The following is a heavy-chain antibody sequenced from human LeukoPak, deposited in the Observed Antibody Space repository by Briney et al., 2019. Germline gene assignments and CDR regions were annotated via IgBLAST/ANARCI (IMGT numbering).Heavy chain of an antibody. CDR2: IPYDGSNK. Sequence: GGSLRLSCAASGFTFSSYAMHWVRQAPGKGLEWVAVIPYDGSNKYYADSVKGRFTISRDNSKNTLYLQMNSLRAEDTAVYYCARVSALYYYDSSGFDYWGQGTLVTVSS. D-gene: IGHD3-22*01. CDR3: ARVSALYYYDSSGFDY. J-gene: IGHJ4*02. V-gene: IGHV3-30*04. CDR1: GFTFSSYA.